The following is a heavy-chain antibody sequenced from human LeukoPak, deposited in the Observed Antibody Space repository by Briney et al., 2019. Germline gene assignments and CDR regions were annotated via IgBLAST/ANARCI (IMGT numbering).Heavy chain of an antibody. J-gene: IGHJ3*02. D-gene: IGHD4-17*01. CDR2: INLSGGST. CDR1: GYTFTSYY. Sequence: ASVKVSCKASGYTFTSYYMHWVRQAPGQGLEWMGIINLSGGSTSYAQKFQGRVTMTRDMSTSTVYMELSSLRSEDTAVYYCARAWGYGDYADAFDIWGQGTMVTVSS. V-gene: IGHV1-46*01. CDR3: ARAWGYGDYADAFDI.